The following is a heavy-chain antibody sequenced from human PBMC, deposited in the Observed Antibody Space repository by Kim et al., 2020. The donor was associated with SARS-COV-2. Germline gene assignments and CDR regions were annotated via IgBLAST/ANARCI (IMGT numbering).Heavy chain of an antibody. V-gene: IGHV3-30*02. Sequence: RFTISRDNSKNTLYLQMNSLRAEDTAVYYCAKDLAMVPLSPYYYYYGMDVWGQGTTVTVSS. J-gene: IGHJ6*02. CDR3: AKDLAMVPLSPYYYYYGMDV. D-gene: IGHD5-18*01.